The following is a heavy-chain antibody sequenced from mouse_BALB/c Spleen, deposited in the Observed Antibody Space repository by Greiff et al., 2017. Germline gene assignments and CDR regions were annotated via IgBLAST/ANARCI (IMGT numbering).Heavy chain of an antibody. CDR1: GFSLTSYG. J-gene: IGHJ4*01. CDR3: ARDIPLGNYGAMDY. V-gene: IGHV2-9*02. D-gene: IGHD2-1*01. CDR2: IWAGGST. Sequence: QVHVKQSGPGLVAPSQSLSITCTVSGFSLTSYGVHWVRQPPGKGLEWLGVIWAGGSTNYNSALMSRLSISKDNSKSQVFLKMNSLQTDDTAMYYCARDIPLGNYGAMDYWGQGTSVTVSS.